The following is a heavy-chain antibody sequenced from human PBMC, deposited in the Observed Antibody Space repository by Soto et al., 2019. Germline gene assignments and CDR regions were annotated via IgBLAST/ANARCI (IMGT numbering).Heavy chain of an antibody. CDR3: AGAYSSSWA. Sequence: LRLSCAASGFSFSYYNMNWVRQAPGKGLEWVSSISSSSTYIYYADSVKGRFTISRDNAKNSLYLQMNSLRAEDTAVYYCAGAYSSSWARGQGTLVTVSS. D-gene: IGHD6-13*01. CDR1: GFSFSYYN. V-gene: IGHV3-21*01. CDR2: ISSSSTYI. J-gene: IGHJ4*02.